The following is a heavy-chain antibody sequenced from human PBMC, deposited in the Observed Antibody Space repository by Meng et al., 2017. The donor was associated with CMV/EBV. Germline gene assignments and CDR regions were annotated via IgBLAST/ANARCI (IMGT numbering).Heavy chain of an antibody. D-gene: IGHD3-22*01. CDR1: GFTFSSYS. V-gene: IGHV3-21*01. J-gene: IGHJ3*02. CDR2: ISSSSSYT. Sequence: GGSLRPPCAALGFTFSSYSMNWVRQAPGKGLEWVSSISSSSSYTYYADSVKGRFTISRDNAKNSLYLQMNSLRAEGTAVYYCARVGRTSQAMIVVVPKGSGAFDIWGQGTMVTVSS. CDR3: ARVGRTSQAMIVVVPKGSGAFDI.